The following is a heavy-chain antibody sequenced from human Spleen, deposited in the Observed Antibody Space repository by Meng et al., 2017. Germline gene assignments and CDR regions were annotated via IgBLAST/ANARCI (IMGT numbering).Heavy chain of an antibody. V-gene: IGHV1-18*01. D-gene: IGHD3-16*02. CDR3: VRDIDPFDR. J-gene: IGHJ5*02. CDR1: GYTFTSSG. Sequence: QVQLVQSGAEVKKPGASVKVSCKASGYTFTSSGISWVRQAPGQGLEWMGWISASNGNSNYAQKLPGRVTLTTDTSTSTAYMELRSLTSDDTAVYYCVRDIDPFDRWGQGTLVTVSS. CDR2: ISASNGNS.